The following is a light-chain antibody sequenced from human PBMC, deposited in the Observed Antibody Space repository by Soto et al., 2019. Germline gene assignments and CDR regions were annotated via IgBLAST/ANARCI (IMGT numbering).Light chain of an antibody. J-gene: IGKJ3*01. CDR2: GAS. V-gene: IGKV3-20*01. CDR3: LQYGSSPGA. Sequence: EIVLTQSPGTLSLSPGERATLSCRASQSVSSSYLAWYQQKPGQAPRLRIYGASSMATGIPDRFSGSGSGTDFTLTISRLEPEDVAVYYCLQYGSSPGAFGPGTKVDIK. CDR1: QSVSSSY.